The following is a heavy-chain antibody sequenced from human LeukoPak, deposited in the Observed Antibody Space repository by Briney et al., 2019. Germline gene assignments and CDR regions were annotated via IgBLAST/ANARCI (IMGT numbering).Heavy chain of an antibody. CDR2: IDPSDSYT. CDR3: ARHAGSDSSGSPGFDY. V-gene: IGHV5-10-1*01. J-gene: IGHJ4*02. CDR1: GYSFTSYW. Sequence: GESLKISCKGSGYSFTSYWISWVRQMPGKGLEWMGRIDPSDSYTNYSPSFQGHVTISADKSISTAYLQWSSLKASDTVMYYCARHAGSDSSGSPGFDYWGQGTLVTVSS. D-gene: IGHD3-22*01.